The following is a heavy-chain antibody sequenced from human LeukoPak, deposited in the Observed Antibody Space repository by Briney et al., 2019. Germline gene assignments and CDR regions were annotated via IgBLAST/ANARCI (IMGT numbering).Heavy chain of an antibody. CDR1: GFTFSSYW. J-gene: IGHJ4*02. CDR3: ARGGGNFDY. D-gene: IGHD2-15*01. CDR2: VKSEDDA. V-gene: IGHV3-74*01. Sequence: GGSLRLSCAASGFTFSSYWMHWVRQVPGKGLVWVSRVKSEDDASYADSAKGRFTISRGNAKNTLYLQMNSLRADDTAVYYCARGGGNFDYWGQGTLVTVSS.